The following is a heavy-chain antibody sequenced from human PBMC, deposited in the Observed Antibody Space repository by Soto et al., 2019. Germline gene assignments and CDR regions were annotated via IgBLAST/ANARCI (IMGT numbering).Heavy chain of an antibody. V-gene: IGHV3-21*01. J-gene: IGHJ4*02. CDR1: GFTFSSYS. D-gene: IGHD3-22*01. CDR3: ARSPYYYDSSAYLGY. Sequence: EVQLVESGGGLVKPGGSLRLSCAASGFTFSSYSMNWVRQAPGKGLEWVSSISSSSSYIYYADSVKGRFTISRDNAKNSLYLQMNSLRAEVTAVYYCARSPYYYDSSAYLGYWGQGTLVTVSS. CDR2: ISSSSSYI.